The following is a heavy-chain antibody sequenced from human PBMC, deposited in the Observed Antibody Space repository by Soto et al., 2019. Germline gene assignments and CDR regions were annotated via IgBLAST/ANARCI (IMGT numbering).Heavy chain of an antibody. V-gene: IGHV3-30*18. CDR3: AKVRGGPTAGRAHRMDFDF. Sequence: GGSLRLSCAASGFTFSNYGMHWVRQAPGKGLEWVALISYDGSIDSYADSVKGRFTISRDNSKNTLYLQMNSLRPEDTAVYYCAKVRGGPTAGRAHRMDFDFWGQGTLVTVSS. J-gene: IGHJ4*02. CDR1: GFTFSNYG. CDR2: ISYDGSID. D-gene: IGHD6-13*01.